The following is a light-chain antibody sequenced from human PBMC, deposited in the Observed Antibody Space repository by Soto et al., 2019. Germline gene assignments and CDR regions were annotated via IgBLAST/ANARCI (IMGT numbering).Light chain of an antibody. J-gene: IGKJ4*01. Sequence: DIQMTQSPSSLSASVGDRVTITCQASQDISNYLDWYQQKPGKAPKLLIYYASNLKTRVSSRFSGSGSGTHFTYTITSLQSEDVASYYCQHSDNLPLTFGGGTKVEI. CDR1: QDISNY. CDR3: QHSDNLPLT. V-gene: IGKV1-33*01. CDR2: YAS.